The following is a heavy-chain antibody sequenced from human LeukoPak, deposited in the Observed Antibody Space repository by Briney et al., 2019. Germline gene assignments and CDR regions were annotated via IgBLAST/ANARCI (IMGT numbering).Heavy chain of an antibody. CDR2: ISSSSSYI. V-gene: IGHV3-21*01. Sequence: GGSLRLSCAASGFTFSNYSMNWVRQAPGKGLEWVSSISSSSSYIYYADSVKGRFTISRDNAKNSLYLQMNSLRAEDTAVYYCAKDDVVPAAQFDYWGQGTLVTVSS. D-gene: IGHD2-2*01. CDR3: AKDDVVPAAQFDY. J-gene: IGHJ4*02. CDR1: GFTFSNYS.